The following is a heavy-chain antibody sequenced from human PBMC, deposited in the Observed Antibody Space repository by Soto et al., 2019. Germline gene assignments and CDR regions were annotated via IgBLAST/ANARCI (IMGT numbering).Heavy chain of an antibody. J-gene: IGHJ4*02. CDR1: GYIFTNYY. D-gene: IGHD6-13*01. V-gene: IGHV1-46*01. CDR2: INPLPTSGST. CDR3: ARGLAAAAY. Sequence: QVQLVQSGAEVKKPGASVKVSCKASGYIFTNYYIHWMRQAPGQGLEWMAIINPLPTSGSTNYAQKFQGRVTVTRDTSTSTVYLELSSLRSDDTAVYYCARGLAAAAYWGQGTLVTVSS.